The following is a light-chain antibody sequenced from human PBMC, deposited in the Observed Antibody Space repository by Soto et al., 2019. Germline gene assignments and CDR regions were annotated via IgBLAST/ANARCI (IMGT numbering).Light chain of an antibody. V-gene: IGLV1-47*02. CDR2: STD. CDR1: NSNIGTYY. Sequence: QSVLTQSPSASGTPGQRVTISCSGNNSNIGTYYVYWYQHLPGTAPKLLIYSTDLRPSGVPDRFSGSKSGTSASLAISGLRSEDEGHYYCASWDVSLSAWVFGGGTKLTVL. CDR3: ASWDVSLSAWV. J-gene: IGLJ3*02.